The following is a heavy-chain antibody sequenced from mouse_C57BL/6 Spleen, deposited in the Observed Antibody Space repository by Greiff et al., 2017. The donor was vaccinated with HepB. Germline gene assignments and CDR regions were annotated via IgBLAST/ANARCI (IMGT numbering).Heavy chain of an antibody. V-gene: IGHV1-59*01. CDR1: GYTFTSYW. CDR3: ARKENYGSSYDFDY. CDR2: IDPSDSYT. Sequence: VQLQQPGAELVRPGTSVKLSCKASGYTFTSYWMHWVKQRPGQGLEWIGVIDPSDSYTNYNQKFKGKATLTVDTSSSTAYMQLSSLTSEDSAVYYCARKENYGSSYDFDYWGQGTTLTVSS. J-gene: IGHJ2*01. D-gene: IGHD1-1*01.